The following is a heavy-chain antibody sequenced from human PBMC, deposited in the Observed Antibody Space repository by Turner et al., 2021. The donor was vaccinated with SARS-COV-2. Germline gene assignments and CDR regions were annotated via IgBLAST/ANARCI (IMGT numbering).Heavy chain of an antibody. CDR2: ISASGGSI. J-gene: IGHJ5*02. D-gene: IGHD5-12*01. CDR1: GFTFSSYA. V-gene: IGHV3-23*01. Sequence: EVQLLESGGGLVQPGGSLRLSCAASGFTFSSYAMSWVRQAPGKGLEWVSGISASGGSIYYADSVKGRFTISRDNPKNTLNLQMNSLRAEDTDVYFCAKEHGGYSASWGQGTLVTVSS. CDR3: AKEHGGYSAS.